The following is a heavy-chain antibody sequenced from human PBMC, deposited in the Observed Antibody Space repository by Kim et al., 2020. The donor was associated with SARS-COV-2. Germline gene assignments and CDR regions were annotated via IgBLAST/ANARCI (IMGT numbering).Heavy chain of an antibody. CDR3: ARDRWGGAFDI. J-gene: IGHJ3*02. D-gene: IGHD3-16*01. CDR2: T. V-gene: IGHV4-30-2*05. Sequence: TYYNPSLKSRVTLSVDTSKNQFSLKLSSVTAADTAVYYCARDRWGGAFDIWGQGTMVTVSS.